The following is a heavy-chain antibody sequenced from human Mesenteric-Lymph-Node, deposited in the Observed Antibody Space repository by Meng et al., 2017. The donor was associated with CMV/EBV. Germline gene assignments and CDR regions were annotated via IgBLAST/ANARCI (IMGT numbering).Heavy chain of an antibody. V-gene: IGHV3-21*06. CDR2: INGGTNYM. CDR1: GFTFSDYG. Sequence: GESLKISCAASGFTFSDYGMNWVRQAPGKGLEWISSINGGTNYMHYADSVKGRFTISRDNAKNTVYLQMNSLRAEDTAVYYCARADSSGYYVDYWGQGTLVTVSS. D-gene: IGHD3-22*01. J-gene: IGHJ4*02. CDR3: ARADSSGYYVDY.